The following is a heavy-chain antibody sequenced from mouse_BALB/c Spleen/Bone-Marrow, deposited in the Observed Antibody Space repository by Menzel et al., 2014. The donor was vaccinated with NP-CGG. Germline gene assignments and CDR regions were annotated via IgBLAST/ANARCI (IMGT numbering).Heavy chain of an antibody. CDR1: GYSFTGYY. J-gene: IGHJ4*01. CDR3: ARPIYDGYSAAMDY. Sequence: VQLKQSGPDLVKPGASVKISCKASGYSFTGYYMHWVKQSHGKSPEWIGRFNPYNGGTSYNQKFKDKAILTVDKSSSTAYMELRSLTSEDSAVYYCARPIYDGYSAAMDYWGQGTSVTVSS. V-gene: IGHV1-26*01. CDR2: FNPYNGGT. D-gene: IGHD2-3*01.